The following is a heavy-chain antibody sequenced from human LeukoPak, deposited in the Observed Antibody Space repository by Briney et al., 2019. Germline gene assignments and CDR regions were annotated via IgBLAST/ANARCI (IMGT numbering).Heavy chain of an antibody. Sequence: SGGSLRLSCAASGFTFSSYGMHWVRQAPGKGLEWVAVIWYDGSNKYYADSVKGRFTISRDNSKNTLYLQMNSLRAEDTAVYYCARDEPPAYCYGSGSLFDYWGQGTLVTVSS. CDR3: ARDEPPAYCYGSGSLFDY. J-gene: IGHJ4*02. D-gene: IGHD3-10*01. CDR1: GFTFSSYG. V-gene: IGHV3-33*01. CDR2: IWYDGSNK.